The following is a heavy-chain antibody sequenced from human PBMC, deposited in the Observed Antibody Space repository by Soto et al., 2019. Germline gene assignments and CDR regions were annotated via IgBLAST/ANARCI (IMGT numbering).Heavy chain of an antibody. CDR3: ARETTDYYDYGLDFQFDY. Sequence: PGRSLRLSCTASGFTFSSHAMTWVRQAPGKGLEWVADIKQDGSEKYYVDSVKGRFTISRDNAKNSLYLQMNSLRAEDTAVYYYARETTDYYDYGLDFQFDYWGQGTLVTVSS. V-gene: IGHV3-7*01. D-gene: IGHD3-22*01. CDR2: IKQDGSEK. CDR1: GFTFSSHA. J-gene: IGHJ4*02.